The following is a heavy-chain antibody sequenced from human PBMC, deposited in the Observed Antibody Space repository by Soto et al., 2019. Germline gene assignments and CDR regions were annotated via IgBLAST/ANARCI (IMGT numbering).Heavy chain of an antibody. D-gene: IGHD2-8*01. V-gene: IGHV4-59*01. CDR3: ARSFCRDAVRCNWFDP. Sequence: QVQLQESGPGLVKSSETLSLTCTVSGASSSSYYWSWIRQPPGKGLEWIGYMNDFGRTIYTPSLNIRVTISLGPSKNQFSLKLTSVIAADTAVYYCARSFCRDAVRCNWFDPWGQGTLVTVSS. CDR1: GASSSSYY. CDR2: MNDFGRT. J-gene: IGHJ5*02.